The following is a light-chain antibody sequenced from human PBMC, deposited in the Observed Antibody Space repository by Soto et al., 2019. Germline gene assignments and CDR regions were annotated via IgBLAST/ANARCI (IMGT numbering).Light chain of an antibody. CDR2: RNN. CDR3: ATWDDSLSGLV. J-gene: IGLJ1*01. Sequence: QSVLTQPPSASGTPGQRVTISCSGSSSNIGSNYVYWYQQLPGTAPKLLIYRNNQRPSGVPDRFSGSKSGTSASLAISGLRSEDEADYYSATWDDSLSGLVFRTGTKVTVL. V-gene: IGLV1-47*01. CDR1: SSNIGSNY.